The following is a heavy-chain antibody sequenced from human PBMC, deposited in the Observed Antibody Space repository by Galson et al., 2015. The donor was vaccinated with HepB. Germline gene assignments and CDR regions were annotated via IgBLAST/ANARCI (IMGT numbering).Heavy chain of an antibody. Sequence: SLRLSCAASGFTFSSYGMHWVRQAPGKGLEWVAVIWYDGSNKYYADSVKGRFTISRDNSKNTLYLQMNSLRAEDTAVYYCAREMSSSWYWYYYYGMDVWGQGTTVTVSS. CDR3: AREMSSSWYWYYYYGMDV. J-gene: IGHJ6*02. CDR1: GFTFSSYG. CDR2: IWYDGSNK. V-gene: IGHV3-33*01. D-gene: IGHD6-13*01.